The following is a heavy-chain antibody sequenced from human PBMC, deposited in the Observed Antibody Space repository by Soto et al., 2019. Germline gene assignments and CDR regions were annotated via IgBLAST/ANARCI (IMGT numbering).Heavy chain of an antibody. V-gene: IGHV4-59*01. CDR2: IYYSGST. J-gene: IGHJ4*02. CDR1: GGSISPYH. D-gene: IGHD4-17*01. Sequence: SETLSLTCIVSGGSISPYHWSWIRQPPGKGLEWIGYIYYSGSTNYNPSLNSRVTMSVDTSKNQFSLKLSSVTAADTAVYYCARGTVTTKYFDYWGQGTLVTVS. CDR3: ARGTVTTKYFDY.